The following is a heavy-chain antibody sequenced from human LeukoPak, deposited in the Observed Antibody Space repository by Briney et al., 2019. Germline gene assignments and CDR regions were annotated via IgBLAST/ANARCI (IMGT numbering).Heavy chain of an antibody. CDR3: ARGGAYSRGPRGSHGAFDI. CDR2: IHSDGSST. CDR1: GFTFSSYW. D-gene: IGHD6-19*01. V-gene: IGHV3-74*01. Sequence: PGGSLRLSCAASGFTFSSYWMHWVRQGQGKGLGWVSRIHSDGSSTTYANSVKGRCTISRDNATNTLYLQMNSLRAEDTAVYYCARGGAYSRGPRGSHGAFDIWGQGTMVTVSS. J-gene: IGHJ3*02.